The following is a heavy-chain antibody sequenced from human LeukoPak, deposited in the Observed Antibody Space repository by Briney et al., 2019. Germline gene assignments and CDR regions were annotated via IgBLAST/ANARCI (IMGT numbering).Heavy chain of an antibody. Sequence: SVKVSCKASGGTFSSYAISWVRQAPGQGLEWMGGIIPIFGTANYAQKFQGRVTITADESTSTAYMELSSLRSEDTAVYYCARALITMIVVDYYYYGMDVWGQGTTVTVSS. CDR1: GGTFSSYA. V-gene: IGHV1-69*13. CDR2: IIPIFGTA. J-gene: IGHJ6*02. CDR3: ARALITMIVVDYYYYGMDV. D-gene: IGHD3-22*01.